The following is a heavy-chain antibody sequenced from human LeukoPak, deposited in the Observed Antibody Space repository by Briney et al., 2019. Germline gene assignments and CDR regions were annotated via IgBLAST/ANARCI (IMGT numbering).Heavy chain of an antibody. CDR2: IKSASDGGTT. J-gene: IGHJ4*02. CDR1: GFPFTNAW. V-gene: IGHV3-15*01. D-gene: IGHD3-22*01. CDR3: TTEYYYDSSGSLFYFDY. Sequence: GGSLRLSCTASGFPFTNAWMTWVRQAPGKGLVWVGRIKSASDGGTTDYAAPVKGRFTISRDDSKNTLYLQMDSLISEDSAVYYCTTEYYYDSSGSLFYFDYWGQGSLVTVSS.